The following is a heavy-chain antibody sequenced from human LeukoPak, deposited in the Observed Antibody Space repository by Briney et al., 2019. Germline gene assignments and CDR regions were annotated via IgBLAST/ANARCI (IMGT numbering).Heavy chain of an antibody. CDR3: ARDSDYYYDSSAWGFDY. CDR2: ISAYNGNT. D-gene: IGHD3-22*01. V-gene: IGHV1-18*01. Sequence: GASVKVSCKASGYTFTSYGISWVRQVPGQGLEWMGWISAYNGNTNYAQKLQGRVTMTTDTSTSTAYMELRSLRSDDTAVYYCARDSDYYYDSSAWGFDYWGQGTLVTVSS. J-gene: IGHJ4*02. CDR1: GYTFTSYG.